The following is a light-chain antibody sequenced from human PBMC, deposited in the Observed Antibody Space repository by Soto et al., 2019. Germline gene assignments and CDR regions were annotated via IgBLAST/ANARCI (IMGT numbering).Light chain of an antibody. V-gene: IGLV2-14*01. CDR3: SSYTSSSTLV. CDR1: SSAVGGYNY. Sequence: QSVLTQPASVSGSPGQSITISCTGTSSAVGGYNYVSWYQQHPGKAPKLMIYEVSNRPSGVSNRFSGSKSGNTASLTISGLQAEDEADYYCSSYTSSSTLVFGGGTKRTVL. J-gene: IGLJ2*01. CDR2: EVS.